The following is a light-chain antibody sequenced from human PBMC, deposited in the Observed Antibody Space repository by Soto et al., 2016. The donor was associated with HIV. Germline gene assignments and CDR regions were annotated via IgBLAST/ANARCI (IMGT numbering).Light chain of an antibody. CDR1: QSIGRF. Sequence: DIQLTQSPSSLSGSIGDRVSITCRASQSIGRFLNWYQQISGKAPNLLIYDASTLQSGVPSRFSGSGSGTDFTLIISSLQPEDFATYYCQQSYNTPRSFGQGTMVEIK. J-gene: IGKJ1*01. CDR2: DAS. V-gene: IGKV1-39*01. CDR3: QQSYNTPRS.